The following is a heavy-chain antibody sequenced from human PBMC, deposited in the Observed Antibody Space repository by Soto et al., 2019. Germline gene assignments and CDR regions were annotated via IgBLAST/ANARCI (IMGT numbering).Heavy chain of an antibody. J-gene: IGHJ6*02. CDR2: ISGSGGST. D-gene: IGHD6-19*01. Sequence: GGSLRLSCAASCFTFNTWMHWIRQAPGKGLERVSAISGSGGSTYYADSVKGRCPICRDNSKNTLYLQMNSLRAEDTAVYYCAKDPYSSGWYVGSGYYNGMDGWGQGTTVTV. CDR3: AKDPYSSGWYVGSGYYNGMDG. V-gene: IGHV3-23*01. CDR1: CFTFNTW.